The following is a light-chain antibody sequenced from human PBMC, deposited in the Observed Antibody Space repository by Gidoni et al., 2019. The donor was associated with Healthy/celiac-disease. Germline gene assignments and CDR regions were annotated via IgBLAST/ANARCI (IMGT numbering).Light chain of an antibody. J-gene: IGLJ3*02. Sequence: QSVLTQPPSASGTPGQRVTISCSGSSSHIGSKTVNWYQQLPGTAPKLLIYSNNQRPSGVPDRFSGSKSVTSASLAISGFQSEDEADYYCAAWDASLNCHWVFGGGTKLTVL. CDR2: SNN. CDR3: AAWDASLNCHWV. CDR1: SSHIGSKT. V-gene: IGLV1-44*01.